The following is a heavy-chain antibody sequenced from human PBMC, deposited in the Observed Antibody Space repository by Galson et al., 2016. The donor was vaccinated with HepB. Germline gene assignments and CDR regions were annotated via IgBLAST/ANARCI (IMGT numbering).Heavy chain of an antibody. J-gene: IGHJ2*01. CDR2: IYPGNYET. Sequence: QSGAEVKKPGESLKISCQGFGYIFANYWIGWVRQMPGKGLEWMGIIYPGNYETRYSPSFQGQVTISADKSTSTTYLQWSSLKTSDTAMYYCARQRYFDFWGRGTLVTVSS. V-gene: IGHV5-51*06. CDR1: GYIFANYW. D-gene: IGHD6-25*01. CDR3: ARQRYFDF.